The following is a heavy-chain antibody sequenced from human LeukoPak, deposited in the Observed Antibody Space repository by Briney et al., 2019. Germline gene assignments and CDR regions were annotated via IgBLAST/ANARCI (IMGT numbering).Heavy chain of an antibody. V-gene: IGHV3-23*01. CDR2: IGGSDGRT. CDR3: AKDGDWYSGITGFDY. CDR1: GFTFSTYA. D-gene: IGHD1-26*01. J-gene: IGHJ4*02. Sequence: PGGSLRLSCAASGFTFSTYAMSWVRQAPGKGLEWVSLIGGSDGRTRYADSVKGRFTISRDNSKNTLYLQMNSLRAADTAVYYCAKDGDWYSGITGFDYWGQGTLVTVSS.